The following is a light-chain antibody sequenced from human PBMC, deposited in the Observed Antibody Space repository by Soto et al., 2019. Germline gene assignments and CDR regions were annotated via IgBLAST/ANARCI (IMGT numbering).Light chain of an antibody. CDR2: DVS. V-gene: IGLV2-14*03. Sequence: QSVLIQPASVSGSPGQSLTISCTGTSSDVGAYNYVSWYQHHPGKAPKLMIYDVSNRPSGVSYRFSGSKSDNTASLTISGLQAEDEADYYCSSYTSSSTYVFGTGTKVTVL. CDR1: SSDVGAYNY. J-gene: IGLJ1*01. CDR3: SSYTSSSTYV.